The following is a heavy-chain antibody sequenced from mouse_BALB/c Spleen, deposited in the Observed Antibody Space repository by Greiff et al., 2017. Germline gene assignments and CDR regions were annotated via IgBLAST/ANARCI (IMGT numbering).Heavy chain of an antibody. CDR2: ISYSGST. CDR1: GDSITSCY. CDR3: ARRGITTDAMDY. Sequence: VQLQQSGPSLVKPSQTLSLTCSVTGDSITSCYWNWIRKFPGNKLEYMGYISYSGSTYYNPSLKSRISITRDTSKNQYYLQLNSVTTEDTATYYCARRGITTDAMDYWGQGTSVTVSS. D-gene: IGHD1-1*01. J-gene: IGHJ4*01. V-gene: IGHV3-8*02.